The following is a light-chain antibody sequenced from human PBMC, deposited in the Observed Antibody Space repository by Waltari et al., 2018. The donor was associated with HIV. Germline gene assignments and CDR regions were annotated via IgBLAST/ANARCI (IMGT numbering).Light chain of an antibody. CDR1: TGAVTSGHY. J-gene: IGLJ3*02. Sequence: QAVVTQEPSLTVSPGGTVTLTCGSSTGAVTSGHYPYWFQQTPGQAPMTLSYDTSNKHSGTPARVSGSLLGGKAALTLSGAQPEDEAEYYCLLSDSGAWVFGGGTKLTVL. CDR3: LLSDSGAWV. V-gene: IGLV7-46*01. CDR2: DTS.